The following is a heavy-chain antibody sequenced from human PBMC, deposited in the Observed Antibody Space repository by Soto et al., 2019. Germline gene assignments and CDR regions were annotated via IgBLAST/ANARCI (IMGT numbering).Heavy chain of an antibody. Sequence: QVQLVESGGGVVQPGRSLRLSCAASGFTFSSYGMHWVRQAPGKGLEWVAVISYDGSSKYYADSVKGRFTISRDNSKKTLYLQMNSRRAEDTAVYYGAKDLYYRSVGGVADYWGQGTLVTVSS. J-gene: IGHJ4*02. CDR1: GFTFSSYG. CDR3: AKDLYYRSVGGVADY. D-gene: IGHD6-25*01. CDR2: ISYDGSSK. V-gene: IGHV3-30*18.